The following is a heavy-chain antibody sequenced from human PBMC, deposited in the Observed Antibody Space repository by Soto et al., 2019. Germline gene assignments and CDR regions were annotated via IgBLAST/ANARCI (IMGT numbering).Heavy chain of an antibody. V-gene: IGHV6-1*01. CDR1: GDESSNNRAA. D-gene: IGHD4-17*01. CDR2: TYYRSKWYN. CDR3: ASDQEHHDYGGSLFDF. Sequence: SANLPITCSTSGDESSNNRAAGNWIRQYPSIGLEWLGRTYYRSKWYNDYAVSVKSRITINPDTSKNQFSLQLNSVTPEDTAVYYCASDQEHHDYGGSLFDFWGQGTLVTVSS. J-gene: IGHJ4*02.